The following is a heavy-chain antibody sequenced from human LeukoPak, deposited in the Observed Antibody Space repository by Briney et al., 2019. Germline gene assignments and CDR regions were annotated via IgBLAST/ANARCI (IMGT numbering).Heavy chain of an antibody. CDR1: GGSFSGYY. J-gene: IGHJ4*02. D-gene: IGHD2-15*01. CDR2: INHSGST. CDR3: AREVAY. Sequence: SETLSLTCAVYGGSFSGYYWSWIRQPPGKGLEWIGEINHSGSTNYNPSLKSRVTISVDTSKNQFSLKLSSVTAADTAVYYCAREVAYWGQGTLVTVSS. V-gene: IGHV4-34*01.